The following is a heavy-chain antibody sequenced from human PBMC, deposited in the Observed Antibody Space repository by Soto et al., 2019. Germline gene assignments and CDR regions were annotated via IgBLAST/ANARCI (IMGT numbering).Heavy chain of an antibody. V-gene: IGHV3-49*03. J-gene: IGHJ4*02. CDR1: GFTFGDYA. CDR3: TNTPLGIAAAGTFDY. CDR2: IRSKAYGGTT. D-gene: IGHD6-13*01. Sequence: LRLSCTASGFTFGDYAMSWFRQAPGKGLEWVGFIRSKAYGGTTEYAASVKGRFTISRDDSKSIAYLQMNSLKTEDTAVYYCTNTPLGIAAAGTFDYWGQGTLVTVS.